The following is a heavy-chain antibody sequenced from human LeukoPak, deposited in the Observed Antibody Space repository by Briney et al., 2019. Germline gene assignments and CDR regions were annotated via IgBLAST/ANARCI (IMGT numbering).Heavy chain of an antibody. V-gene: IGHV3-48*01. D-gene: IGHD6-19*01. CDR3: ARGFYSSGFGAFDI. CDR2: IRNTGSTI. Sequence: PGGSLRLSCVGSGFLFSTYSMNWVRQAPGKGLEWVSYIRNTGSTIYYADSVKGRFTISRDNSKNTLYLQMNSLRAEDTAVYYCARGFYSSGFGAFDIWGQGTMVTVSS. CDR1: GFLFSTYS. J-gene: IGHJ3*02.